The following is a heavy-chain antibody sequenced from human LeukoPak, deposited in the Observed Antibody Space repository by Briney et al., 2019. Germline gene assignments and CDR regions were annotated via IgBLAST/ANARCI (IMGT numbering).Heavy chain of an antibody. V-gene: IGHV4-39*07. D-gene: IGHD6-25*01. CDR2: IYRDGST. J-gene: IGHJ3*01. CDR3: ARCGAYAIDV. Sequence: SETLSLTCTVSGGSISSSSYYWDWIRQPPGKGLEWIGEIYRDGSTNYNPSLKSRVTTSVDKSKNQFSLMLSPLTAADTAVYYCARCGAYAIDVWGQGTMVTVSS. CDR1: GGSISSSSYY.